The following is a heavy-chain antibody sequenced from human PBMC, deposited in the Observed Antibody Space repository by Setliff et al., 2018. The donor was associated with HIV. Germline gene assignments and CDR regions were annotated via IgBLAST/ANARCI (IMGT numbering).Heavy chain of an antibody. J-gene: IGHJ5*02. D-gene: IGHD3-22*01. CDR2: IFRSGST. Sequence: SETLSLTCTVSDGSISSGAYYWTWIRQHPEKGLEWIGRIFRSGSTYYNPSLSDRLSISVDTSKNQFSLKLSSVTAADTAVYYCARHPYYYDSSGYHAPNWFDPWGQGTLAPSPQ. CDR3: ARHPYYYDSSGYHAPNWFDP. CDR1: DGSISSGAYY. V-gene: IGHV4-39*01.